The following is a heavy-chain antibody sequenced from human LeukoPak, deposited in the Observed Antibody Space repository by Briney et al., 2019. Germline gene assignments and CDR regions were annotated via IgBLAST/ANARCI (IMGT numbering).Heavy chain of an antibody. CDR2: IIPILGIA. CDR1: GGTFSSYA. J-gene: IGHJ4*02. Sequence: GASVKVSCKASGGTFSSYAISWVRQAPGQGLEWMGRIIPILGIANYAQKFQGRVTITADKSTSTAYMELSSLRSEDTAVYYCASGLYSRGAKRTFDYWGQATLVTVSS. D-gene: IGHD1-26*01. V-gene: IGHV1-69*04. CDR3: ASGLYSRGAKRTFDY.